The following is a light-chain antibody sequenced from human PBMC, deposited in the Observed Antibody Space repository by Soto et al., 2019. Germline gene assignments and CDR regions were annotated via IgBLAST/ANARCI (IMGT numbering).Light chain of an antibody. CDR2: DVV. CDR1: SSDIGAYNY. CDR3: SSYTDSSNYV. Sequence: QSALTQPASVSGSPGQSITISCTGTSSDIGAYNYVSWYQQHPGKAPKLMIYDVVNRPSGVSNRFSGSKSGNTASLTISGLQAEDEADYYCSSYTDSSNYVFGTGTKVTVL. J-gene: IGLJ1*01. V-gene: IGLV2-14*01.